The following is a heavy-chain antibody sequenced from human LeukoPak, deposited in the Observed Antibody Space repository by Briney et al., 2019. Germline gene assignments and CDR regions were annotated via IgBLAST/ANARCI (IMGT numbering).Heavy chain of an antibody. J-gene: IGHJ4*02. CDR1: GYTFTSYY. D-gene: IGHD4-17*01. V-gene: IGHV1-46*01. CDR2: INPSGGST. Sequence: ASVKVSCKASGYTFTSYYMHWVRQAPGQGLEWMGIINPSGGSTSYAQKFQGRVTMTRDTSTSTVYMELSSLRSEDTAVYYCARVLYGDYDLSYFDYWGQGTLVTVSP. CDR3: ARVLYGDYDLSYFDY.